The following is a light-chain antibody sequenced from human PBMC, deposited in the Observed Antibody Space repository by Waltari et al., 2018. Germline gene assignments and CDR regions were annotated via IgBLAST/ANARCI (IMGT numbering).Light chain of an antibody. Sequence: DIHMTQFPSSLSASVGGRVTTTCQATQDIRNHLNWYQQKPGKAPKLLVYDASRLQSGVPSRFGGSRSGTYFTFTISSLQAEDAATYYCQQYDKLPLTFGGGTKVDI. V-gene: IGKV1-33*01. CDR3: QQYDKLPLT. CDR1: QDIRNH. J-gene: IGKJ4*01. CDR2: DAS.